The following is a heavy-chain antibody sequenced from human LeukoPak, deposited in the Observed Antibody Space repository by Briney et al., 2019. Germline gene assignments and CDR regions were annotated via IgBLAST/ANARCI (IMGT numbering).Heavy chain of an antibody. Sequence: SETLSLTCAVYGGYFGGYYWSWVRRPPGKGLEWIGEINHRGSTNYNPSLKRRVTISVDTSKNQFSLKLSSVTAADTAVYYCARHLLRTPRARPFDYWGQGTLVTVSS. J-gene: IGHJ4*02. V-gene: IGHV4-34*01. CDR1: GGYFGGYY. CDR3: ARHLLRTPRARPFDY. CDR2: INHRGST. D-gene: IGHD4-17*01.